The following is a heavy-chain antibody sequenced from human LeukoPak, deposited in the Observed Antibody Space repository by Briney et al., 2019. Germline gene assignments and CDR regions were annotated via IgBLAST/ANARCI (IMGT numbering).Heavy chain of an antibody. Sequence: PGGSLRLSCTASGFSFSTYTMTRVRQAPGKGLEWVSGITDSGKPCYADSVKGRFTISRDNSKSTLYLQINSLRAEDTAVYYCASRNYYLDHWGQGALVTVSS. CDR3: ASRNYYLDH. J-gene: IGHJ4*02. D-gene: IGHD3-10*01. CDR2: ITDSGKP. CDR1: GFSFSTYT. V-gene: IGHV3-23*01.